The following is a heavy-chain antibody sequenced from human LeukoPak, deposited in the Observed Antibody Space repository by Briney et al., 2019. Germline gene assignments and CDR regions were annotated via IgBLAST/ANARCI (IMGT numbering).Heavy chain of an antibody. Sequence: ASVKVPCKASGYTFTSYGISWVRQAPRQGLEWMGWISAYNGNTNYAQKLQGRVTMTTDTSTSTAYMELRSLRSDDTAVYYCAREYYDYVWGSYRSLRFDYWGQGTLVTVSS. J-gene: IGHJ4*02. CDR2: ISAYNGNT. D-gene: IGHD3-16*02. V-gene: IGHV1-18*01. CDR3: AREYYDYVWGSYRSLRFDY. CDR1: GYTFTSYG.